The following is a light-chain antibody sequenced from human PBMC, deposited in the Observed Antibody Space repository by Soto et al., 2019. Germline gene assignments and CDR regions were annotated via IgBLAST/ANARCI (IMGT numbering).Light chain of an antibody. V-gene: IGKV1-5*01. CDR1: QSISRW. J-gene: IGKJ1*01. Sequence: DIHLTQSPSFLSASVGDRVTITCRASQSISRWLAWYQQKPGKAPKVLIYDASSLESGVPSRYSGSGSGTEFTLTISNLQPDDFATYYCQQYESYSPWTFGQGTKVDI. CDR3: QQYESYSPWT. CDR2: DAS.